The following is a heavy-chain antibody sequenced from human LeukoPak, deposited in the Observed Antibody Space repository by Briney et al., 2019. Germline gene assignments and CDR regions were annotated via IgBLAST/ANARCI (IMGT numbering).Heavy chain of an antibody. J-gene: IGHJ6*02. CDR2: IKQDGSEK. Sequence: GGSLRLSCAASGFTFSSYWMSWVRQAPGKGLEWVANIKQDGSEKYYVDSVKGRFTIPRDNAKTSLYLQMNSLRPEDTAVYYCEGIAAAPIPPYYGMDVWGQGTTVTVSS. CDR3: EGIAAAPIPPYYGMDV. V-gene: IGHV3-7*01. D-gene: IGHD6-13*01. CDR1: GFTFSSYW.